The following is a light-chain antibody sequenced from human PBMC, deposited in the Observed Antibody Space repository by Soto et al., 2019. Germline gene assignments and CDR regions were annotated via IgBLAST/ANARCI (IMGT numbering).Light chain of an antibody. CDR2: DVS. CDR3: CSYAGTSTYV. V-gene: IGLV2-11*01. Sequence: QSALTQPRSVSGSPGQSVTISCTGTSSDVGNYDYVSWYLQHPGKAPKVLISDVSRRHSGVPDRFSGSKSGNTASLTISGLLVEDEGDYYCCSYAGTSTYVFGSGTKFTVL. J-gene: IGLJ1*01. CDR1: SSDVGNYDY.